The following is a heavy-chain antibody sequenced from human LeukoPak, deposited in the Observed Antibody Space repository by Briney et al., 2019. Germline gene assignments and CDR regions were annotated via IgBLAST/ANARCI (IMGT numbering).Heavy chain of an antibody. V-gene: IGHV3-9*01. CDR1: GFTFDDYA. CDR2: ISWNSGSI. Sequence: PGGSLRLSCAASGFTFDDYAMHWVRQAPAKGLEWVSGISWNSGSIGYADSVKGRFTISRDNAKNSLYLQMNSLRAEDTALYYCAKVEGDLDAFDIWGQGTMVTVSS. J-gene: IGHJ3*02. CDR3: AKVEGDLDAFDI. D-gene: IGHD3-10*01.